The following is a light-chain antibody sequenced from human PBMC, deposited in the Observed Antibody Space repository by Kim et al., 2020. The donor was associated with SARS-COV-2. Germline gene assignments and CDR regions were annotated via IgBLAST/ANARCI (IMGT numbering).Light chain of an antibody. J-gene: IGKJ4*01. CDR2: AAS. CDR3: QQSYSSPVP. CDR1: RSISTY. V-gene: IGKV1-39*01. Sequence: PSFGDRVTIPCRARRSISTYLTWYQQKSGKAPKLLFFAASSLQRGVPTGFSGSGSGTFFPLPLSRLHPEDFATYYCQQSYSSPVPFRGRTQLDIK.